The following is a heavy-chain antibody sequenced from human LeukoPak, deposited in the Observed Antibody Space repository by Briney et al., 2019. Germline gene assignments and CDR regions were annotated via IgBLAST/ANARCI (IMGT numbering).Heavy chain of an antibody. Sequence: ASVNVSCKAAGYTFTRYVISWVRQAAGQGREGMGWISAYNGNTNYAQKLQGRVTMTTDTSTSTAYMELRSLRSDDTAVYYGAREARSGWYLGGDYWGQGTLVTVSS. CDR1: GYTFTRYV. V-gene: IGHV1-18*04. J-gene: IGHJ4*02. D-gene: IGHD6-19*01. CDR3: AREARSGWYLGGDY. CDR2: ISAYNGNT.